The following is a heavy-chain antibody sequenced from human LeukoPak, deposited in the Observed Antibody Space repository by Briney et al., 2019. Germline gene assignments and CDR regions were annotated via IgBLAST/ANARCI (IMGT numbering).Heavy chain of an antibody. J-gene: IGHJ6*02. CDR3: ARGRIAKIVVVHSFQYGMDV. Sequence: SETLSLTCDVFGGSFTDYFWTWIRQSPGKGLEWIGEINDYIGNTNYNPSLSSRVSISLEKSKNQFSLELRSVTAADTAVYYCARGRIAKIVVVHSFQYGMDVWGQGTTVTVSS. V-gene: IGHV4-34*01. CDR1: GGSFTDYF. CDR2: INDYIGNT. D-gene: IGHD3-22*01.